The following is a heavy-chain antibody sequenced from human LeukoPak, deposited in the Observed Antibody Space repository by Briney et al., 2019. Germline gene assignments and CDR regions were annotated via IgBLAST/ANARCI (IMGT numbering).Heavy chain of an antibody. V-gene: IGHV1-18*01. Sequence: GASVKVSCKASGFTFTSSAMQWVRQARGQRLEWMGWISAYNGNTNYPQKLQGRVTMTTDTSTSTAYMELRSLRSDDTAVYYCARDGRRYFDWLLCYYYMDVWGKGTTVTVSS. D-gene: IGHD3-9*01. CDR3: ARDGRRYFDWLLCYYYMDV. CDR2: ISAYNGNT. CDR1: GFTFTSSA. J-gene: IGHJ6*03.